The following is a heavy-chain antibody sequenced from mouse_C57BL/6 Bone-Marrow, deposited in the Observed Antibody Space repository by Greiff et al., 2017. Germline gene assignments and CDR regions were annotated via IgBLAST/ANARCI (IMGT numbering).Heavy chain of an antibody. J-gene: IGHJ4*01. D-gene: IGHD1-1*02. Sequence: DVMLVESGGGLVQPGGSLSLSCAASGFTFTDYYMSWVRQPPGKALEWFGFIRNKANGYTTEYSASVKGRFTISRDNSQTILYLQMNALSDEDRATYCCARYWWDYYAMDYWGQGTSVTVSS. CDR3: ARYWWDYYAMDY. CDR1: GFTFTDYY. V-gene: IGHV7-3*01. CDR2: IRNKANGYTT.